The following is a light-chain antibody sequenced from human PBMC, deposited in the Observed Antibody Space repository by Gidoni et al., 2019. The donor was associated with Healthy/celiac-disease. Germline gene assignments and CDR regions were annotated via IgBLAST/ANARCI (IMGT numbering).Light chain of an antibody. V-gene: IGKV1-33*01. CDR2: DAS. CDR3: QQFET. J-gene: IGKJ1*01. CDR1: QDISNY. Sequence: DIQMTQSPSSLSASVGDRVTITCQASQDISNYLNWYQHKPGKAPKLLIYDASNLEKGVPSRFSGSGFGADFTFTISSLQPEDIATYYCQQFETFDQGTKVEIK.